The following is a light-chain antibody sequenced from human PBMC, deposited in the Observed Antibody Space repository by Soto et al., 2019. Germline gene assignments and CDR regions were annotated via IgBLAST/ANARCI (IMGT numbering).Light chain of an antibody. CDR2: GAS. Sequence: EIVLTQSPGTLSLSSGERATLSCRASQSVRSNYLAWYQQKPGQAPRLLIYGASSRATGIPDRFGGSGSGTDFTLTISSLEPEDFAVYYCQQYASSPLTFGGGTKVEI. CDR1: QSVRSNY. CDR3: QQYASSPLT. J-gene: IGKJ4*02. V-gene: IGKV3-20*01.